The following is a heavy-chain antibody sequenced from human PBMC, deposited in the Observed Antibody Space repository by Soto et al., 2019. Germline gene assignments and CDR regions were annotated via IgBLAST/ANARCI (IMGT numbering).Heavy chain of an antibody. CDR2: VSSSGTYI. CDR1: GFSFSTHT. V-gene: IGHV3-21*06. Sequence: VQLVESGGGLVKPGGSLRLSCAASGFSFSTHTMNWVRQAPGQGLEWVSSVSSSGTYIFYSESLKGRFTISRDNAKNSLHLQMNSLRAEDTAMYYCARGSSAWEAFDIWGQGTVVTVSS. D-gene: IGHD1-26*01. J-gene: IGHJ3*02. CDR3: ARGSSAWEAFDI.